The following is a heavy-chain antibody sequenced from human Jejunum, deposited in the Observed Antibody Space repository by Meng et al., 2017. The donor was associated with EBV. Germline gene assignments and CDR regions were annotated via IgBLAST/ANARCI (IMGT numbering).Heavy chain of an antibody. CDR2: TYYRSKWYN. V-gene: IGHV6-1*01. Sequence: QVQLKQSVPGLVKPSQNLSLPCVISGDSAYSSSAAWTWIRQSPSRGLEWLGRTYYRSKWYNDYAVFVKRRLPINPDTYKNQFSLQFKSVTTADTAGYYCARGATSVFDLWGRGTLVTVSS. CDR1: GDSAYSSSAA. J-gene: IGHJ2*01. CDR3: ARGATSVFDL.